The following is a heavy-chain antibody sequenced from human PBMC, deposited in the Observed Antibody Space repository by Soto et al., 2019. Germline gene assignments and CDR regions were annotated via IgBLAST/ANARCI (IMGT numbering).Heavy chain of an antibody. CDR3: ARVYYYYGMDV. CDR1: GGSFSGYY. V-gene: IGHV4-59*01. CDR2: IYYSGST. Sequence: SETLSLTCAVYGGSFSGYYWSWIRQPPGKGLEWIGYIYYSGSTNYNPSLKSRVTISVDTSKNQFSLKLSSVTAADTAVYYCARVYYYYGMDVWGQGTTVTVSS. J-gene: IGHJ6*02.